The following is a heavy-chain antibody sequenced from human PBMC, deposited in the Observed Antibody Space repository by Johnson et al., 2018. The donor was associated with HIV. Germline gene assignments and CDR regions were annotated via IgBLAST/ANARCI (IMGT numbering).Heavy chain of an antibody. CDR3: AGEGAGERRPVAFDI. J-gene: IGHJ3*02. CDR1: GFTFSSYA. V-gene: IGHV3-NL1*01. Sequence: QEQLVESGGGVVQPGRSLRLSCAASGFTFSSYAMHWVRQAPGKGLEWVSIIYSGGSTFYADSVKGRFTISRDNSKNTLYLQMNSLRAEDTAVYFCAGEGAGERRPVAFDIWGQGTRVTVSS. D-gene: IGHD3-10*01. CDR2: IYSGGST.